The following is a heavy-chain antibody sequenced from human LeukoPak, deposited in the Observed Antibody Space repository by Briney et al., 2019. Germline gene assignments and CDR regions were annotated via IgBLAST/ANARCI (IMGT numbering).Heavy chain of an antibody. CDR3: ARHGVSRPMGWFDP. D-gene: IGHD1-26*01. CDR2: IYYSGST. Sequence: SETLSLTCTVSGGSISSYYWSWIRQPPGKGLEWIGYIYYSGSTYYNPSLKSRVTISVDTSKNQFSLRLSSVTAADTAVYYCARHGVSRPMGWFDPWGQGTLVTVSS. J-gene: IGHJ5*02. V-gene: IGHV4-59*08. CDR1: GGSISSYY.